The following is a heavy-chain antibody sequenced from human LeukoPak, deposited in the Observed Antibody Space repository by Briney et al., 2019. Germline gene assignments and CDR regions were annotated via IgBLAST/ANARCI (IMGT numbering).Heavy chain of an antibody. J-gene: IGHJ6*02. CDR3: ARDLPPAPWNGMDV. D-gene: IGHD2-2*01. V-gene: IGHV3-66*01. Sequence: GGSLRLSCAASGFTFSSNYVSWVRQAPGKGLEWASVIYSGGSTYYADSVKGRFTISRDNSKNTLYLQMNSLRAEDTAVYYCARDLPPAPWNGMDVWGQGTTVTVSS. CDR1: GFTFSSNY. CDR2: IYSGGST.